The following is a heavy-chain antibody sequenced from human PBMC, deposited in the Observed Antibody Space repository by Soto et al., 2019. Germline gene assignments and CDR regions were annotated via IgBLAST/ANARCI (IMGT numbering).Heavy chain of an antibody. V-gene: IGHV3-23*01. J-gene: IGHJ3*01. D-gene: IGHD5-12*01. Sequence: GGSLRLSCAASGFIFTNYAMNWVRQAPGKGLEWVSVIGGRDNSAYYADSVQGRFTISRDNAKNTLSLQMSSLTADDTAIYYCVRDGRGYFDFWGRGTMVTVSS. CDR1: GFIFTNYA. CDR3: VRDGRGYFDF. CDR2: IGGRDNSA.